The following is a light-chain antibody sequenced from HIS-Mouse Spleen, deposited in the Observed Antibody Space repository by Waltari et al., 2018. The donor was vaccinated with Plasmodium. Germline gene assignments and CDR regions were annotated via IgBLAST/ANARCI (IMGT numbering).Light chain of an antibody. V-gene: IGKV1-5*03. CDR1: QSISSW. CDR2: KAS. J-gene: IGKJ2*01. CDR3: QQYNSYSPYT. Sequence: DIQMTQSHSTLSASVGDRVTIHCRASQSISSWLAWYQQKPGKAPKLLIYKASSLESGVPSRFSGSGSGTEFTLTISSLQPDDFATYYCQQYNSYSPYTFGQGTKLEIK.